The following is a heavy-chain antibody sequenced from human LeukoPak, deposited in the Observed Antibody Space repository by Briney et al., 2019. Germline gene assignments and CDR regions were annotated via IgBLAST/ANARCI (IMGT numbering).Heavy chain of an antibody. CDR1: GGSISTSNYY. CDR3: ARITIFGVAMDFYYMDV. CDR2: IFYSGST. V-gene: IGHV4-39*07. D-gene: IGHD3-3*01. Sequence: KASETLSLTCTVSGGSISTSNYYWGWIRQPPGKGLEWIGNIFYSGSTYYSPSVKSRVTISVDKSKNQFSLKLSSVTAADTAVYYCARITIFGVAMDFYYMDVWGKGTTVTVSS. J-gene: IGHJ6*03.